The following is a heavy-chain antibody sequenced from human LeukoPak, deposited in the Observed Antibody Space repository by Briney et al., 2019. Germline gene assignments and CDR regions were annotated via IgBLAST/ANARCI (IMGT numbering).Heavy chain of an antibody. Sequence: GRSLRLSCAASGFTFSSYGMHWVRQAPGKGLEWVAVIWCDGSKQDYADSVKGRFTISRDNSKNTLFLQMNGLRAEDTAVYYCVREIWYSSAKTFDPWGQGTLVTVSS. V-gene: IGHV3-33*01. CDR1: GFTFSSYG. J-gene: IGHJ5*02. CDR2: IWCDGSKQ. D-gene: IGHD1-26*01. CDR3: VREIWYSSAKTFDP.